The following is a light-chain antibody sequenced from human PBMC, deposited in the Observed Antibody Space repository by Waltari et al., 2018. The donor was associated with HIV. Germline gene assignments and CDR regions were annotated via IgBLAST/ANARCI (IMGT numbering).Light chain of an antibody. CDR2: STN. CDR1: SGSVSTSYY. J-gene: IGLJ3*02. V-gene: IGLV8-61*01. CDR3: VLYMGSGLWV. Sequence: QPVVTQEPSFSVSPGGTVPLPCGLSSGSVSTSYYPIRYQQTPGQAPRTLIHSTNTRSSGVPDRFSGSIVGNKAALTITGAQADDESDYYCVLYMGSGLWVFGGGTKLTVL.